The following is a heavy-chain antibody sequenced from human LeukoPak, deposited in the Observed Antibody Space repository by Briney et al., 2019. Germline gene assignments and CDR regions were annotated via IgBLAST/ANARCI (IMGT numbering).Heavy chain of an antibody. CDR2: IYYSGNT. CDR3: GRHGLPVWNYDF. CDR1: GGSMTNYC. Sequence: PSETLSLTCTVSGGSMTNYCWTWIRQPPGKGLEWIGYIYYSGNTIYNPSLEGRVTMSVDMSKNQFSLNLSSVTAADTAIYYCGRHGLPVWNYDFWGQGTLVTVSS. J-gene: IGHJ4*02. V-gene: IGHV4-59*08. D-gene: IGHD1-7*01.